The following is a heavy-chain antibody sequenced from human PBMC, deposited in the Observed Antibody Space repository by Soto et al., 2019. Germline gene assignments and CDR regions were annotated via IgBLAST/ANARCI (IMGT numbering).Heavy chain of an antibody. CDR1: GFTFTRYS. J-gene: IGHJ4*02. CDR3: ARESEDLTSNFDY. CDR2: ISSTTNYI. Sequence: PGGSLRLSCAASGFTFTRYSMNWVRQAPGKWLEWVSSISSTTNYIYYGDSMKGRFTISRDNAKNSLYLEMNSLRAEDTAVYYCARESEDLTSNFDYWGQGTLVTVS. V-gene: IGHV3-21*06.